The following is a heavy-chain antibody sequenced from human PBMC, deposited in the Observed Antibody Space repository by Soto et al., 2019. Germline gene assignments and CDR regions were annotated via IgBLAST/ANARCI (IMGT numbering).Heavy chain of an antibody. CDR2: ISGSGGST. Sequence: PGGSLRLSCAASGFTFSSYAMSWVRQAPGKGLEWVSAISGSGGSTYYADSVKGRFTISRDNSKNTLYLQMNSLRAEDTAVYYCAKDKAWYYYGSGLGRGMDVWGQGTTVTVS. D-gene: IGHD3-10*01. V-gene: IGHV3-23*01. CDR1: GFTFSSYA. J-gene: IGHJ6*02. CDR3: AKDKAWYYYGSGLGRGMDV.